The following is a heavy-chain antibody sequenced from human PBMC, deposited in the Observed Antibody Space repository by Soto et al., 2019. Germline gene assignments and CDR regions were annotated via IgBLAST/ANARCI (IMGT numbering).Heavy chain of an antibody. J-gene: IGHJ4*02. CDR3: ASGDGYHHDY. CDR2: IIPIFGTA. V-gene: IGHV1-69*13. D-gene: IGHD5-12*01. Sequence: ASVKVSCKASGGTFSSYAISWVRQAPGQGLEWMGGIIPIFGTANYAQKFQGRVTITADESTSTAYMELSSLRSEPTAVYYRASGDGYHHDYWAQGTLVTLSS. CDR1: GGTFSSYA.